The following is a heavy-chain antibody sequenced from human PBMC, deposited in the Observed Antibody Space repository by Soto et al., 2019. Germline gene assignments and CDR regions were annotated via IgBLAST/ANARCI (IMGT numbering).Heavy chain of an antibody. V-gene: IGHV3-21*01. CDR1: GFTFSTYS. J-gene: IGHJ4*02. CDR3: AREGINNYNEYYFDS. Sequence: GGSLRLSCAASGFTFSTYSMNWVRQAPGKGLEWVSSISGSGNYTHYADFLRGRFTISRDNAKTSLYLQMNSLRAEDTAVYYCAREGINNYNEYYFDSRGQGTVVTVSS. D-gene: IGHD4-4*01. CDR2: ISGSGNYT.